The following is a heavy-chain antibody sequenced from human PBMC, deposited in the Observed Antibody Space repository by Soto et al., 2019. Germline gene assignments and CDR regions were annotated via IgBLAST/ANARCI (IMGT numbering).Heavy chain of an antibody. CDR2: IYYSGST. V-gene: IGHV4-30-4*01. CDR1: GASISSGDHF. Sequence: SETLSLTCTVSGASISSGDHFWSWIRQPPGKGLEWIGYIYYSGSTFYNPSLKSRVSISIDTSKNQFSLKMTSVTAADTAIYHCVRYDTWGHGILVTVSS. J-gene: IGHJ5*01. CDR3: VRYDT.